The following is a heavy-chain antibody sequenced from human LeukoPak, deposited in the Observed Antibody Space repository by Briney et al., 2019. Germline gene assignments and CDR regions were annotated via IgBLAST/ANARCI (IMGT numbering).Heavy chain of an antibody. J-gene: IGHJ4*02. CDR2: ISGSGGST. V-gene: IGHV3-23*01. Sequence: GGSLRLSCAASGFTFSSYAMSWVRQAPGKGLEWVSAISGSGGSTYYADSVKGRFTISRDNAKNSLYLQMNSLRAEDTAVYYCAKAGWYGGYFDYWGQGTLVTVSS. D-gene: IGHD6-19*01. CDR3: AKAGWYGGYFDY. CDR1: GFTFSSYA.